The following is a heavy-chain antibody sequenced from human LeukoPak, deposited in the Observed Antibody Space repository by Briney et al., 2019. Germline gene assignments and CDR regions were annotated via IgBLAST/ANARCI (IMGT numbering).Heavy chain of an antibody. Sequence: ASVKVSCKASGYTFTSYGISWVRQAPGQGLEWMGWINPNSGGTNYAQKFQGRVTMTRDTSISTAYMELSRLRSDDTAVYYCARGGDYYDSSGSPYYYYYMDVWGKGTTVTVSS. CDR3: ARGGDYYDSSGSPYYYYYMDV. CDR1: GYTFTSYG. CDR2: INPNSGGT. V-gene: IGHV1-2*02. D-gene: IGHD3-22*01. J-gene: IGHJ6*03.